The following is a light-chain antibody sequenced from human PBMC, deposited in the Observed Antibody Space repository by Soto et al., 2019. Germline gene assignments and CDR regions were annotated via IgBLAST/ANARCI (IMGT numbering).Light chain of an antibody. CDR3: QQYGSSPSWT. V-gene: IGKV3-20*01. CDR2: GAS. CDR1: QSIGSSY. Sequence: EIVLTQSPGTLSLSPGERATLSCRASQSIGSSYLAWYQQTPGQAPRLLIYGASSRAAGIPERFSGSGSGTDFTLTISRLEPEDFAVYYCQQYGSSPSWTFGQGTKVEI. J-gene: IGKJ1*01.